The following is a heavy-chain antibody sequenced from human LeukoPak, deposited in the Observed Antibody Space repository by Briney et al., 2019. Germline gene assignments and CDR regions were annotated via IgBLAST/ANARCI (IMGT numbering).Heavy chain of an antibody. Sequence: SETLSLTCTVSGGSISSGDYYWTWIRQPAGKRLEWIGRIYTSGSTNYNPSLKSRVTISVDTSKKQFSLKLSSVTAADTAVYFCAREVRGYFIRYDYWGQGTLVTVSS. D-gene: IGHD6-25*01. CDR1: GGSISSGDYY. J-gene: IGHJ4*02. CDR3: AREVRGYFIRYDY. V-gene: IGHV4-61*02. CDR2: IYTSGST.